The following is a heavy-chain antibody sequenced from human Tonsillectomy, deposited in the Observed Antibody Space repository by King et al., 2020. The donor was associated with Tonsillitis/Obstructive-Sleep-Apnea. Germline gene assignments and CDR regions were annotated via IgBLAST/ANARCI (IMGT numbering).Heavy chain of an antibody. CDR3: ARDHGYCSSTSCFSGAFDI. CDR1: GFTFSSFA. CDR2: ISYDGSNK. D-gene: IGHD2-2*01. Sequence: VQLVESGGGVVQPVRSLRLSCAASGFTFSSFALHWVRQAPGKGLEWVAVISYDGSNKYYADSVKGRFTISRDNSKNTLYLQMNNLRAEDTAVYFCARDHGYCSSTSCFSGAFDIWGQGTIVTVSS. V-gene: IGHV3-30*04. J-gene: IGHJ3*02.